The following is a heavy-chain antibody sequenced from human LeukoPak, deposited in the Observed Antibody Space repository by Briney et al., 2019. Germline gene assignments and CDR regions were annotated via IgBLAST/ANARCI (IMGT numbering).Heavy chain of an antibody. D-gene: IGHD2-21*02. CDR2: IWYDGSKK. CDR1: GFTFSGYG. Sequence: PGTSLRLSCAASGFTFSGYGMHWARQAPGKGLEGVAVIWYDGSKKYYADSVKGRFTISRDNSKNWLYLQMNSLRAEDTAVYYCARFSGSDPEGFFDYWGQGTLVSVSS. V-gene: IGHV3-33*01. J-gene: IGHJ4*02. CDR3: ARFSGSDPEGFFDY.